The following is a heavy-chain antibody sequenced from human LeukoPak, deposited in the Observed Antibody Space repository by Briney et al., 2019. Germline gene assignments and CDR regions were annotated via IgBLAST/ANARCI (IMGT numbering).Heavy chain of an antibody. CDR2: IRSKANSYAT. CDR3: TRKRRHYGSGSYYMNS. D-gene: IGHD3-10*01. CDR1: GFTFSGSA. Sequence: GGSLRLSCAASGFTFSGSAMHWVRQASGKGLEWVGRIRSKANSYATAYAASVKGRFTISRDDSKNTAYLQMNSLKTEDTAVYLCTRKRRHYGSGSYYMNSWGQGTLVTVSS. V-gene: IGHV3-73*01. J-gene: IGHJ4*02.